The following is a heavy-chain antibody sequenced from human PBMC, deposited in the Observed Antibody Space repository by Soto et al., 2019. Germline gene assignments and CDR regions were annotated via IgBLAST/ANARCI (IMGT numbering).Heavy chain of an antibody. D-gene: IGHD3-10*01. V-gene: IGHV3-21*01. CDR1: GFTFSSYT. CDR2: ISSGSSYI. CDR3: ARDILSGGAYPDS. Sequence: LRLSCAASGFTFSSYTMNWVRQAPGEGLEWISSISSGSSYIYYAGSVKGRFTISRDNAKNSLFLQMNSLRADDTAVYYCARDILSGGAYPDSWGQGTKVTVSS. J-gene: IGHJ5*01.